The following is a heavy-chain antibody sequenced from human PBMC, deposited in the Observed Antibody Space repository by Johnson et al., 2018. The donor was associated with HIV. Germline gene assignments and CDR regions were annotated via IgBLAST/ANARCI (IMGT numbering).Heavy chain of an antibody. D-gene: IGHD3-22*01. V-gene: IGHV3-7*02. CDR1: GFTFSTYW. CDR2: IRQDGSEK. J-gene: IGHJ3*02. Sequence: ESGGGLVQPGGSLRLSCAASGFTFSTYWMIWVRQAPGKVLEWVASIRQDGSEKYYADSVKGRFTISRDNSKNTLYLQMNSLRAEDTAVYYCAKGRSMYYYDSSGWGGAFDIWGQGTMVTVSS. CDR3: AKGRSMYYYDSSGWGGAFDI.